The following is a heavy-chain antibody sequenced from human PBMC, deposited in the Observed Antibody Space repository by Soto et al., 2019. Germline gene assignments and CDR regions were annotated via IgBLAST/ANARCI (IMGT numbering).Heavy chain of an antibody. Sequence: DVQLLESGGGLVQPGGSLRLSCAASGFTFGNYGINWVRQAPGKGLEWVSGISGGGGSTYYADSVKGRFTVSRDRSKNSVFLEMNTLRAEDTAVYYCAKGFIVVVTVLRPDDAFDVWGQGTLVTVSS. CDR2: ISGGGGST. CDR3: AKGFIVVVTVLRPDDAFDV. V-gene: IGHV3-23*01. J-gene: IGHJ3*01. CDR1: GFTFGNYG. D-gene: IGHD2-21*02.